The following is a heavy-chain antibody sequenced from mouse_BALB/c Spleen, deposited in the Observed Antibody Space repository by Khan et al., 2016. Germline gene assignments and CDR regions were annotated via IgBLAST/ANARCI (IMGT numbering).Heavy chain of an antibody. V-gene: IGHV7-3*02. CDR3: ARETGPAWFAY. CDR2: IRNKANGYTT. J-gene: IGHJ3*01. CDR1: GFTFTDYY. Sequence: EVELVESGGGLVQPGGSLRLSCATSGFTFTDYYMSWVRQPPGKALEWLGFIRNKANGYTTEYSASVKGRFTISRDNSQSILYLQMNTLRAEDSATYYCARETGPAWFAYWGQGTLVTVSA.